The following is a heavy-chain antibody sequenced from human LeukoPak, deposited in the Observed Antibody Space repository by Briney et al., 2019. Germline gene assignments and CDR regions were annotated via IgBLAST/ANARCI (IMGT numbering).Heavy chain of an antibody. J-gene: IGHJ4*02. D-gene: IGHD6-13*01. CDR2: IWYDGSNK. CDR3: ARQGSSWYSPGY. CDR1: GFTFSSYG. V-gene: IGHV3-33*01. Sequence: GGSLRLSCAVSGFTFSSYGMHWVRRAPGKGLEWVAVIWYDGSNKYYADSVKGRFTISRDNSKNTLYLQMNSLRAEDTAVHYCARQGSSWYSPGYWGQGTLVTVSS.